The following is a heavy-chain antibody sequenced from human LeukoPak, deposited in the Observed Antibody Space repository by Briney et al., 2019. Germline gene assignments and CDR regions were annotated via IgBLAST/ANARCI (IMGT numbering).Heavy chain of an antibody. J-gene: IGHJ4*02. D-gene: IGHD3-16*01. CDR1: GFIFSSYG. CDR3: ARDLRIWAEWGEGLFDY. V-gene: IGHV3-30*03. CDR2: ISYDGRNK. Sequence: GGSLRLSCAASGFIFSSYGMHWVRQVPGKGLEWVAVISYDGRNKHYVDSVKGRFTISRDNAKNSLYLQMNSLRAEDTAVYYCARDLRIWAEWGEGLFDYWGQGTLVTVSS.